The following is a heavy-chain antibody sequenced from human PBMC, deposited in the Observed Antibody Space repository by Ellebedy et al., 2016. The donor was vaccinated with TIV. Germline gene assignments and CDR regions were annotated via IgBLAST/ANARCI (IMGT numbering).Heavy chain of an antibody. V-gene: IGHV4-39*01. CDR2: FSQSGST. J-gene: IGHJ5*02. CDR1: GDSISSSVYY. D-gene: IGHD4-17*01. CDR3: ARHSTVTTIGT. Sequence: MPSETLSLPCTVSGDSISSSVYYWGWIRQPPGKGLEWIGSFSQSGSTYYNPSLTSRVTISVDTSKNQFSLKLSSVTAADTAIFYCARHSTVTTIGTWGQGALVTVSS.